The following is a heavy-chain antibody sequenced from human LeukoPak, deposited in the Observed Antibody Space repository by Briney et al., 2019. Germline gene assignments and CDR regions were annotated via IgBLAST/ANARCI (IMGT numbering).Heavy chain of an antibody. J-gene: IGHJ4*02. CDR3: AREVGSSWYYFDY. D-gene: IGHD6-13*01. CDR1: GFTFSSYW. Sequence: GGSLRLSCAASGFTFSSYWMSWVRQAPGKGLEWVANIKQDGSEKYYVDSVKGRFTISRDNAKNSLYLQMNSLRAEDTAVYYCAREVGSSWYYFDYWGQGTLVTVSS. CDR2: IKQDGSEK. V-gene: IGHV3-7*01.